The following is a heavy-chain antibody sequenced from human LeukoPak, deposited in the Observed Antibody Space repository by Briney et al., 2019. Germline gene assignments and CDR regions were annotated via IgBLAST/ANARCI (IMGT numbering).Heavy chain of an antibody. D-gene: IGHD3-16*01. CDR2: ISGLSTHI. J-gene: IGHJ4*02. V-gene: IGHV3-69-1*02. CDR3: GRAFPPLRTSSAGDL. CDR1: GFTFSDYD. Sequence: GGSLRLSCSASGFTFSDYDMNWVRQAPGKGLEWVSSISGLSTHIYYGDPVKGRFSISRDNAKNAVYLQMNSLGVEDTAIYYCGRAFPPLRTSSAGDLWGQGILVTVSS.